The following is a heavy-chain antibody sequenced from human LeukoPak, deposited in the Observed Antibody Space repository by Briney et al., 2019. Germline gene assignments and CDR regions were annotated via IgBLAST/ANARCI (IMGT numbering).Heavy chain of an antibody. CDR2: ISSSSSYI. J-gene: IGHJ4*02. D-gene: IGHD3-10*01. V-gene: IGHV3-21*05. Sequence: GGSLRLSCAASGFTFSSYEMNWVRQAPGKGLEWVSYISSSSSYIYYADSVKGRFTISRDNAKNSLYLQMNSLRAEDTAVYYCARDRWFGESLPAHFDYWGQGTLVTVS. CDR3: ARDRWFGESLPAHFDY. CDR1: GFTFSSYE.